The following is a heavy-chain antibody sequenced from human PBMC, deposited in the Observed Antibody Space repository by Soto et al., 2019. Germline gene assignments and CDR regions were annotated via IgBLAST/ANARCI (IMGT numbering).Heavy chain of an antibody. CDR2: ISYDGSNK. CDR1: GFTFSSYG. V-gene: IGHV3-30*18. D-gene: IGHD3-16*01. CDR3: AKDTSHDYVWGRNPRALDY. J-gene: IGHJ4*02. Sequence: QVQLVESGGGVVQPGRSLRLSCAASGFTFSSYGMHWVRQAPGKGLEWVAVISYDGSNKYYADSVKGRFTISRDNSKNTLYLQMNSLRAEDTAVYYCAKDTSHDYVWGRNPRALDYWGQGTLVTVSS.